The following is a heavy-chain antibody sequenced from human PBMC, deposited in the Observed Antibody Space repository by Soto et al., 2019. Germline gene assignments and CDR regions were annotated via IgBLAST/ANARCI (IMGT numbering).Heavy chain of an antibody. J-gene: IGHJ4*02. CDR1: GFTFSSYS. D-gene: IGHD6-13*01. CDR3: ARTRWGFSSYPGPGFDY. V-gene: IGHV3-48*02. CDR2: ISSSSSTI. Sequence: PGGSLRLSCAASGFTFSSYSMNWVRQAPGKGLEWVSYISSSSSTIYYADSVKGRFTISRDNAKNSLYLQMNSLRDEDTAVYYCARTRWGFSSYPGPGFDYWGQGTLVTVSS.